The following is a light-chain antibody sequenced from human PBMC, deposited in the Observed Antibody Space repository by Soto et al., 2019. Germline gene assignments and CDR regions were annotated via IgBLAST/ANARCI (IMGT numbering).Light chain of an antibody. CDR3: QQYGRSPPT. V-gene: IGKV1-27*01. Sequence: DIRMTQSPSSLSASVGDRVTITCRASQDISNYLAWYQQKPGKVPKLLIFGASALQSGVPSRFSGSGSGAYFTLTISSLQPEDVATYYCQQYGRSPPTFGPGTKLEIK. CDR1: QDISNY. CDR2: GAS. J-gene: IGKJ2*01.